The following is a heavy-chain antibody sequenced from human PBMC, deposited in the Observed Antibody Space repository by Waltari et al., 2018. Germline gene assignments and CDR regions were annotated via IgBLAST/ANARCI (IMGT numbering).Heavy chain of an antibody. Sequence: QLQLQESGPGLVKPSETLSLTCTVSGGSISSRSYYWGWIRQPPGKGLEWIGSIYYSGSTYYNPSLKSRVTISVDTSKNQFSLKLSSVTAADTAVYYCARERVVVVIVDYWGQGTLVTVSS. D-gene: IGHD3-22*01. CDR1: GGSISSRSYY. J-gene: IGHJ4*02. CDR3: ARERVVVVIVDY. V-gene: IGHV4-39*02. CDR2: IYYSGST.